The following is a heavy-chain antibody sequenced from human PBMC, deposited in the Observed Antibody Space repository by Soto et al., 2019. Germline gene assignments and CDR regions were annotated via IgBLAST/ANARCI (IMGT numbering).Heavy chain of an antibody. J-gene: IGHJ4*02. Sequence: SETLSLTCTVSGDSISPLSWSWVRQPPGKGLQWIGYISYFGNTNYNPSLKSRVTISLDTSKNQFSLQLTSVTAADTATYFCARHGSTVDTEGEFDYWGQGTLVTDTS. CDR2: ISYFGNT. D-gene: IGHD5-18*01. V-gene: IGHV4-59*08. CDR3: ARHGSTVDTEGEFDY. CDR1: GDSISPLS.